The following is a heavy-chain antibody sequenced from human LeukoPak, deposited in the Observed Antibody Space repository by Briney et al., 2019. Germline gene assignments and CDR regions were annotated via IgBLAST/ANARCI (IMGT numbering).Heavy chain of an antibody. Sequence: SETLSLTCTVSGGSISSGSYYWSWIRQPAGKGLEWIGRIYTSGSTNYNPSLKSRVTISVDTSKNQFSLKLSSVTAADTAVYYCARDQVVVVPAAPPDYYYYYYMDVWGKGTTVTISS. CDR1: GGSISSGSYY. D-gene: IGHD2-2*01. CDR2: IYTSGST. CDR3: ARDQVVVVPAAPPDYYYYYYMDV. V-gene: IGHV4-61*02. J-gene: IGHJ6*03.